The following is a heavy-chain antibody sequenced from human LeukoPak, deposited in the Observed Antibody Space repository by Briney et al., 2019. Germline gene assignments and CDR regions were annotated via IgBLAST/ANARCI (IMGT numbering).Heavy chain of an antibody. Sequence: RGTLRLSCAASGFIFNKAWMNWVRQAPGKGPEWVGRIKSNNDGGTTDYASPVEGRFIISRDDSKNTIYLQMNRLIIDDTAIYYCTPVMVEDRGFWGQGTLVTVSS. CDR2: IKSNNDGGTT. CDR3: TPVMVEDRGF. V-gene: IGHV3-15*01. D-gene: IGHD2-21*01. J-gene: IGHJ4*02. CDR1: GFIFNKAW.